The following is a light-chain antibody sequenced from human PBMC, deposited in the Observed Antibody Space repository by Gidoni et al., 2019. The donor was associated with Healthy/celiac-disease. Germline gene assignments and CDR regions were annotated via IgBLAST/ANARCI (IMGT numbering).Light chain of an antibody. Sequence: DIQMTQCPSSLSASVGDRVTIKCRAIQSISSYLNWYQHKPGKAPKLLIYAASSLLSGVPSRFSGSGSGTEFTLIISSLQPADFATYYCQKSYSTLLTFGQGTRLEIK. CDR1: QSISSY. J-gene: IGKJ5*01. CDR3: QKSYSTLLT. CDR2: AAS. V-gene: IGKV1-39*01.